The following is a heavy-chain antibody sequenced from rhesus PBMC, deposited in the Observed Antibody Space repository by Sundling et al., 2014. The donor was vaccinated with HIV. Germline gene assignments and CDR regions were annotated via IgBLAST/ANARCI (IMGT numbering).Heavy chain of an antibody. CDR2: ITYSGST. V-gene: IGHV4-122*02. J-gene: IGHJ4*01. CDR3: ARLEQLDIYKY. CDR1: GFSITSSYYY. D-gene: IGHD1-20*01. Sequence: QVQLQESGPGLVKASETLSLTCAVSGFSITSSYYYWNWIRQSPGKGLEWIGYITYSGSTTYNPSLKNRVTISRDTSKNQFSLQVTSVTAADTAVYYCARLEQLDIYKYWGQGVLVTVSS.